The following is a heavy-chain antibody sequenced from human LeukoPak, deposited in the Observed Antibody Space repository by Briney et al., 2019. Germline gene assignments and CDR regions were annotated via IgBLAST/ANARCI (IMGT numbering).Heavy chain of an antibody. D-gene: IGHD2-2*01. CDR2: ISWNSGSI. Sequence: GGSLRLSCAASGFTFDDYAMHWVRQAPGKGLEWVSGISWNSGSIGYADSVKGRFTISRDNSKNTLYLQMNSLRAEDTAVYYCAKAPSSTSPYSYYYGMDVWGQGTTVTVSS. CDR3: AKAPSSTSPYSYYYGMDV. V-gene: IGHV3-9*01. J-gene: IGHJ6*02. CDR1: GFTFDDYA.